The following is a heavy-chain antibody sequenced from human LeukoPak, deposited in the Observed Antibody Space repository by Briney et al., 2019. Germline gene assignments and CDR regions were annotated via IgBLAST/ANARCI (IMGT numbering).Heavy chain of an antibody. CDR3: ARGGLYYYGSGSYYDPDY. J-gene: IGHJ4*02. CDR2: MNPNSGNT. V-gene: IGHV1-8*01. Sequence: GASVKVSCKASGYTFTSYDINWVRQATGQGLEWMGWMNPNSGNTGYAQKFQGRVTMTRNTSISTAYMELSSLRSEDTAVYYCARGGLYYYGSGSYYDPDYWGQGTLVTVSS. D-gene: IGHD3-10*01. CDR1: GYTFTSYD.